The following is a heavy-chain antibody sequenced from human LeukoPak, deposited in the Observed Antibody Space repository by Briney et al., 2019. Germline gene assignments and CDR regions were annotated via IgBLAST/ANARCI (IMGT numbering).Heavy chain of an antibody. V-gene: IGHV3-72*01. CDR2: TRNKANSYTT. CDR3: ARAAPGTADAFAI. CDR1: GFTFSDHY. D-gene: IGHD1/OR15-1a*01. Sequence: PGGSLRLSCAASGFTFSDHYMDWVRQAPGKGLEWVGRTRNKANSYTTEYAASVKGRFTISRDDSKNSLYLQMNSLKTEDTAVYYCARAAPGTADAFAIWGQGTMVTVSS. J-gene: IGHJ3*02.